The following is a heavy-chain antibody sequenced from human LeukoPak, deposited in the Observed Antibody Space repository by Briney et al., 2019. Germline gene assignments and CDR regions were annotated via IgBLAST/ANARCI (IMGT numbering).Heavy chain of an antibody. Sequence: GASVKVSCKASGYTFTTSDINWVRQAPGQGLQWMGWMNPNSGNAVYAQKFQGRVTMTRSTSINTAYMELSSLRSEDTAVYYCARESSRSFDIWGLGTMVTVSS. CDR2: MNPNSGNA. CDR1: GYTFTTSD. J-gene: IGHJ3*02. V-gene: IGHV1-8*01. D-gene: IGHD3-10*01. CDR3: ARESSRSFDI.